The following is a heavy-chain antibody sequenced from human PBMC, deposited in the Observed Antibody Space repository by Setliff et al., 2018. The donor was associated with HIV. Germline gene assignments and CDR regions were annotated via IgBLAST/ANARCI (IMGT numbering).Heavy chain of an antibody. CDR3: ARDRSYYNFWSGYPYYFDY. V-gene: IGHV1-46*01. CDR2: INPSGGST. CDR1: GYTFTSYY. Sequence: ASVKVSCKASGYTFTSYYMHWVRQAPGQGLEWMGIINPSGGSTSYAQKFQGRVTITRDTSANTAYMELSSLRSEDTAVYYCARDRSYYNFWSGYPYYFDYWGQGTLVTVSS. J-gene: IGHJ4*02. D-gene: IGHD3-3*01.